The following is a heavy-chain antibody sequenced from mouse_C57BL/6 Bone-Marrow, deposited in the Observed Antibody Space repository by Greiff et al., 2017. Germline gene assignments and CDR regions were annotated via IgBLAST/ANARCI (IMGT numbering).Heavy chain of an antibody. CDR1: GYTFTSYW. J-gene: IGHJ2*01. CDR2: IHPNSGST. D-gene: IGHD2-3*01. CDR3: ARGGWLLFLDY. Sequence: QVQLQQPGAELVKPGASVKLSCKASGYTFTSYWMHWVKQRPGQGLEWIGIIHPNSGSTNYNEKFKSKATLTVDKSSSTAYMQLSSLTSEDSAVYYCARGGWLLFLDYWGQGTTLTVSS. V-gene: IGHV1-64*01.